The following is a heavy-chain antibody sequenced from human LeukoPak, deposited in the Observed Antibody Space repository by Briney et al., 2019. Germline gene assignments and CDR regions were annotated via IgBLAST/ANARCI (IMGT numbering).Heavy chain of an antibody. CDR2: IYPGDSDT. CDR1: GYSFTSYW. V-gene: IGHV5-51*01. D-gene: IGHD5-12*01. CDR3: ARRGYSGYDSPLGY. Sequence: GESLKISCGGSGYSFTSYWIAWVRQILGKGLEWMGIIYPGDSDTRYSSSFQGQVTISADKSSSTAYVQWSALKSSDTAMYYCARRGYSGYDSPLGYWGQGTLVTVSS. J-gene: IGHJ4*02.